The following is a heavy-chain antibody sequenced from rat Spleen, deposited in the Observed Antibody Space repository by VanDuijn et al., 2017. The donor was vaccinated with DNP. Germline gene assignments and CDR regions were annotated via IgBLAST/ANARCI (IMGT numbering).Heavy chain of an antibody. CDR2: IRYDGGST. Sequence: EVQLVESGGGLVQPGRSLKLSCAASGFTFSDYYMAWVRQAPTKGLEWVASIRYDGGSTYYRDSVKGRFTISRDNAKTTLFLQMDSLRSEDTATYYCVTRNFDYNYFEYWGQGVIVTVSS. CDR1: GFTFSDYY. D-gene: IGHD1-2*01. J-gene: IGHJ2*01. CDR3: VTRNFDYNYFEY. V-gene: IGHV5-20*01.